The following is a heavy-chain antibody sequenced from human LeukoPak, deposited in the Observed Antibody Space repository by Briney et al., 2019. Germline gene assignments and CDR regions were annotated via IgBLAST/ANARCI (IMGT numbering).Heavy chain of an antibody. J-gene: IGHJ6*02. CDR1: GVAVSSSY. V-gene: IGHV3-53*01. D-gene: IGHD5-12*01. CDR3: ARVFEGIVATPTNYYYYGMDV. CDR2: VYSDDIR. Sequence: GGSLRLSCAASGVAVSSSYMSWVRQAPGKGLEWVSIVYSDDIRYYLDSVKGRFSISRDTSRNTLYLQMNSLRAEDTAVYYCARVFEGIVATPTNYYYYGMDVWGQGTTVTVSS.